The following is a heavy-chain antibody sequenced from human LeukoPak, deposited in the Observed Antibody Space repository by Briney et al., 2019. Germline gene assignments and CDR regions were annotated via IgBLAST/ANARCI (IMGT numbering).Heavy chain of an antibody. CDR3: ARDDWAVAGSLDY. Sequence: SQTLSLTCAISGDRVSSISAAWNWIRQSPWRGLEWLGRTYYRSKWYNDYAVSVKSRITINPDTSKNQFSLQLNSVTPEDTAVYYCARDDWAVAGSLDYWGQGTLVTVSS. V-gene: IGHV6-1*01. J-gene: IGHJ4*02. D-gene: IGHD6-19*01. CDR1: GDRVSSISAA. CDR2: TYYRSKWYN.